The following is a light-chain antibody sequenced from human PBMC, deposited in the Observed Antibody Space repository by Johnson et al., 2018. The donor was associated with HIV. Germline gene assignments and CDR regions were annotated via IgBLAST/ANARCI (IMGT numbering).Light chain of an antibody. V-gene: IGLV1-51*01. CDR2: DNN. CDR3: GTWDSSLNAYV. J-gene: IGLJ1*01. CDR1: SSNIGNNY. Sequence: QLVLTQPPSVSAAPGQKVTISCSGSSSNIGNNYVSWYQQLPGTAPKLLIYDNNKRPSGFRDRFSGSKSGTSATLGITGLQTGDEADYYCGTWDSSLNAYVIGTGTKVTVL.